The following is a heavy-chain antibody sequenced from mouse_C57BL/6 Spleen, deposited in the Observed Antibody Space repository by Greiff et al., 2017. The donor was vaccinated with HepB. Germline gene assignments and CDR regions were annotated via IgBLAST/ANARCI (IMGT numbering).Heavy chain of an antibody. CDR1: GFTFSSYA. CDR2: ISDGGSYT. D-gene: IGHD2-5*01. J-gene: IGHJ1*03. CDR3: ARDGDMSNYGWYFDV. V-gene: IGHV5-4*01. Sequence: EVMLVESGGGLVKPGGSLKLSCAASGFTFSSYAMSWVRQTPEKRLEWVATISDGGSYTYYPDNVKGRFTISRDNAKNNLYLQMSHLKSEDTAMYYCARDGDMSNYGWYFDVWGKGTTVTVSS.